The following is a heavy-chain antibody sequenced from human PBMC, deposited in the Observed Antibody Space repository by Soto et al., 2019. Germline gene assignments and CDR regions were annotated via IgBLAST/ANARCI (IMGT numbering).Heavy chain of an antibody. CDR1: GDSIFNIPYF. CDR3: ARGRYCLTGRCLPSWFDS. J-gene: IGHJ5*01. D-gene: IGHD7-27*01. Sequence: SDTWSPTFYVPGDSIFNIPYFFAGIREPPCYALEYIGYIYKSATTYYNPSFESRVAISVDPSKSQFSLNVTSGTAADTAVYFCARGRYCLTGRCLPSWFDSWGQGALVTVSS. V-gene: IGHV4-30-4*02. CDR2: IYKSATT.